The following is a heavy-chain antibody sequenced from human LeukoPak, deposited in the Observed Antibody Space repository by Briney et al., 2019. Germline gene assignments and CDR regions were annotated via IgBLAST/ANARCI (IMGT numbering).Heavy chain of an antibody. J-gene: IGHJ3*02. V-gene: IGHV3-48*03. D-gene: IGHD5-12*01. CDR3: ARQTGYSGNAFDI. Sequence: GGSLRLSCAASGFTFSSYEMNWVRQAPGKGLEWVSYISSSGSTIYYADSVKGRFTISRDNAKNSLYLQMNSLRAEDTAVYYCARQTGYSGNAFDIWGQGTMVTVSS. CDR1: GFTFSSYE. CDR2: ISSSGSTI.